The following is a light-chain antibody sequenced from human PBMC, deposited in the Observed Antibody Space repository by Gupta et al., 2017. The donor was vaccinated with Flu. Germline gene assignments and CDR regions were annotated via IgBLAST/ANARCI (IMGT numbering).Light chain of an antibody. CDR3: QQYYNTPLT. CDR2: WAS. CDR1: QSILYSSNNKNF. J-gene: IGKJ4*01. Sequence: DIVMTQSPDSVSVSLGERAPINCKSSQSILYSSNNKNFLAWYQQKPGQPPKLLIYWASSRESGVPERFSGSGSGADFTLTISSLQAEDVAVYYCQQYYNTPLTFGGGTKVEIK. V-gene: IGKV4-1*01.